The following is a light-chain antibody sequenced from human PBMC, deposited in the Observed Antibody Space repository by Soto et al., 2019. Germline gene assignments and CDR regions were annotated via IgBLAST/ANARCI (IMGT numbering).Light chain of an antibody. CDR2: GAS. CDR3: QQCTNWPRT. J-gene: IGKJ1*01. V-gene: IGKV3-15*01. Sequence: EIVMTQSPVTLSVSPGERATLSCRASQSVSSNLAWYQQKPGQAPRLLIYGASTRATGIPDRFSGSGSGTEFTLTISSLQSEYSAVYYCQQCTNWPRTFGQGTKVEIK. CDR1: QSVSSN.